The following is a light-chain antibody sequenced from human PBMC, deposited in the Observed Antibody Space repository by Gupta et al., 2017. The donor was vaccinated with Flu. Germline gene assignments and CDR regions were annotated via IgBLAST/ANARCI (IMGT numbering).Light chain of an antibody. V-gene: IGLV2-23*02. J-gene: IGLJ2*01. Sequence: ITNSSTGTSSDVGSDNFVCCYQPHPAKPNNLLVYEVSRRTAVVAGRFSASKAGNTSSLTISGPQEEEAADYYCCSYAGSSILVFGGGTKLTVL. CDR2: EVS. CDR1: SSDVGSDNF. CDR3: CSYAGSSILV.